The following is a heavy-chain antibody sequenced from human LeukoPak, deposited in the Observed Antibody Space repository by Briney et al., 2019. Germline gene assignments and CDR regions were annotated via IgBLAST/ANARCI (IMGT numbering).Heavy chain of an antibody. Sequence: PGGSLRLSCAASGFTFSSYAMSWVRQAPGKGLEWVSASSGRGGSTYYADSVKGRFTISRDNSKNTLYLQMNSLRAEDTAVYYCAKALGDFWSGSLGYYYYMDVWGKGTTVTVSS. J-gene: IGHJ6*03. V-gene: IGHV3-23*01. CDR3: AKALGDFWSGSLGYYYYMDV. CDR1: GFTFSSYA. D-gene: IGHD3-3*01. CDR2: SSGRGGST.